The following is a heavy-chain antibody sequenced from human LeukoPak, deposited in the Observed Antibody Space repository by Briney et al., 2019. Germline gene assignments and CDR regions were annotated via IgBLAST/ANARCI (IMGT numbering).Heavy chain of an antibody. V-gene: IGHV3-23*01. D-gene: IGHD2/OR15-2a*01. CDR3: AKDNSAVVARGGDY. CDR2: ISGSGGST. CDR1: GFMFHDYA. J-gene: IGHJ4*02. Sequence: GGSLGLSCAAPGFMFHDYAIHWVRQAPGKGLEWVSVISGSGGSTSYADSVKGRFTISRDNSKNTLYLQMNSLRAEDTAVYYCAKDNSAVVARGGDYWGQGTLVTVSS.